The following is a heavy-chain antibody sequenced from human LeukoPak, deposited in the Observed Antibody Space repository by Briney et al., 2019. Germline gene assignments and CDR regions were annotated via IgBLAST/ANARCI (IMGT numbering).Heavy chain of an antibody. D-gene: IGHD6-13*01. J-gene: IGHJ3*02. CDR3: ARGTFRIAAAGNAFDI. Sequence: SETLSLTCTVSGGSISSYYWSWIRQPPGKGLEWIGYIYHSGSTYYNPSLKSRVTISVDRSKNQFSLKLSSVTAADTAVYHCARGTFRIAAAGNAFDIWGQGTMVTVSS. V-gene: IGHV4-59*12. CDR2: IYHSGST. CDR1: GGSISSYY.